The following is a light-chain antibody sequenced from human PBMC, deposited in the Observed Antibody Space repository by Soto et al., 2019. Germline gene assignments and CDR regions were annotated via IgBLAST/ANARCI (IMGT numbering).Light chain of an antibody. Sequence: EIVMTQSPATLSVSRGERATLSCRASQSVISNYLALYQQKPGQAPRLLIYGASNRATGIPDRFSGSGSGTDFTLTISRLEPEDFAVYYCQQYGSSGTFGQGTKVDIK. CDR3: QQYGSSGT. V-gene: IGKV3-20*01. CDR1: QSVISNY. CDR2: GAS. J-gene: IGKJ1*01.